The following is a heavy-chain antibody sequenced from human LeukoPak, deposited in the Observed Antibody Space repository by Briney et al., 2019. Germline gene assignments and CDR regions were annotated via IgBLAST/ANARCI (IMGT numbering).Heavy chain of an antibody. CDR1: GFTFSSYE. V-gene: IGHV3-48*03. Sequence: GGSLRLSCAASGFTFSSYEMNWVRQAPGKGLEWGSYISSSGSTIYYADSVKGRFTISRDNAKNSLYLQMNSLRAEDTAVYYCAELGITMIGGVWGKGTTVTISS. D-gene: IGHD3-10*02. CDR3: AELGITMIGGV. J-gene: IGHJ6*04. CDR2: ISSSGSTI.